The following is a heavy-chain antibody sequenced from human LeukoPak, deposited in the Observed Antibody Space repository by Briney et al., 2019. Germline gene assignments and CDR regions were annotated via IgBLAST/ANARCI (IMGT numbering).Heavy chain of an antibody. Sequence: EAGGSLRLSCAASGFTFSSYAMHWVHQAPGKGLEWVAVISYDGSNKYYADSVKGRFTISRDNSKNTLYLQMNSLRAEDTAVYYCAHYGDAFDIWGQGTMVTVSS. J-gene: IGHJ3*02. CDR1: GFTFSSYA. CDR2: ISYDGSNK. D-gene: IGHD4-17*01. CDR3: AHYGDAFDI. V-gene: IGHV3-30*04.